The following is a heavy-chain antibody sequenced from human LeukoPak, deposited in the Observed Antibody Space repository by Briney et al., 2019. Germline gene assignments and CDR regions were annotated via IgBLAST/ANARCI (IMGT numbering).Heavy chain of an antibody. CDR1: GDSVSRNSFA. CDR2: TYYRSKWYN. D-gene: IGHD6-19*01. V-gene: IGHV6-1*01. J-gene: IGHJ4*02. CDR3: AMAVAGTEGWFDY. Sequence: SQTLSLTCAISGDSVSRNSFAWNWIRQSPSRGLEWLGRTYYRSKWYNDYAGPVKSRIAINPDTSRNQFSLQLNSVTPEDTAVYYCAMAVAGTEGWFDYWGQGILVTVSS.